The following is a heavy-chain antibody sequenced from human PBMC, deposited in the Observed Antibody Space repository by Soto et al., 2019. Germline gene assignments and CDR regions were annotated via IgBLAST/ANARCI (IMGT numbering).Heavy chain of an antibody. CDR3: ARVVRTGTVGWFDP. CDR2: IYYSGST. D-gene: IGHD3-10*01. Sequence: QVQLQESGPGLVKPSQTLSLTCTVSGGSISSGGYYWSWIRQHPGKGLEWIGYIYYSGSTYYNPSLQSRVTISVDTSKNQFSLKLSSVTAADTAVYYCARVVRTGTVGWFDPWGQGTLVTVSS. CDR1: GGSISSGGYY. V-gene: IGHV4-31*03. J-gene: IGHJ5*02.